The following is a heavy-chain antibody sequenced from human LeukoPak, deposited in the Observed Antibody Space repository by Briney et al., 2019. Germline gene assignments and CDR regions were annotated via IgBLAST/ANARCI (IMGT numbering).Heavy chain of an antibody. CDR2: ISSSSYI. CDR1: RFTFSSYS. V-gene: IGHV3-21*01. Sequence: PGGSLRLSCAASRFTFSSYSMNWVRQAPGKGLEWVSSISSSSYIYYADSVKGRFTISRDNAKNSLYLQMNSLRAEDTAVYYCARDLLLREAFDIWGQGTMVTVSS. D-gene: IGHD3-16*01. J-gene: IGHJ3*02. CDR3: ARDLLLREAFDI.